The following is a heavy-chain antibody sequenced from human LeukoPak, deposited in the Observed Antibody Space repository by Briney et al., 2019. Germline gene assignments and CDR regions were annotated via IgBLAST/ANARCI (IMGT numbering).Heavy chain of an antibody. V-gene: IGHV1-46*01. CDR3: AREYSGSYCFDF. CDR1: GYTFTSYD. Sequence: ASVKVSCKASGYTFTSYDMHWVRQAPGQGPEWVGIINPSGGSTSYAPKFQGRVTMTRDTSTTTVYMELSGLRSEDTAVYYCAREYSGSYCFDFWGQGTLVTVSS. J-gene: IGHJ4*02. CDR2: INPSGGST. D-gene: IGHD1-26*01.